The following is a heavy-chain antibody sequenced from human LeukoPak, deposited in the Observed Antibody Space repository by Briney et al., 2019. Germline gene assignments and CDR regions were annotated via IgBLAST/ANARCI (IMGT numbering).Heavy chain of an antibody. CDR3: ARVRYVWGSYRQN. Sequence: PSETLSLTCTVSGGSISSSSYYWGWIRQPPGEGLEWIGSIYYSGSTYYNPSLKSRVTISVDTSKNQFSLKLSSVTAADTAVYYCARVRYVWGSYRQNWGQGTLVTVSS. J-gene: IGHJ4*02. D-gene: IGHD3-16*02. CDR1: GGSISSSSYY. V-gene: IGHV4-39*07. CDR2: IYYSGST.